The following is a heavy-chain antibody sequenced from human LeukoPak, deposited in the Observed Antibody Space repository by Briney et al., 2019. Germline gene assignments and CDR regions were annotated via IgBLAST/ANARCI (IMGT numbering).Heavy chain of an antibody. D-gene: IGHD6-19*01. Sequence: SENLSLTCTVSGGSIGSSSYYWGWIRQPPGKGLEWIGSIYYSGSTYYNPSLKSRVTISVDTSKNQFSLKLSSVTAADTAVYYCARAIAVAGTRRFDPWGQGTLVTVSS. J-gene: IGHJ5*02. CDR3: ARAIAVAGTRRFDP. CDR2: IYYSGST. CDR1: GGSIGSSSYY. V-gene: IGHV4-39*07.